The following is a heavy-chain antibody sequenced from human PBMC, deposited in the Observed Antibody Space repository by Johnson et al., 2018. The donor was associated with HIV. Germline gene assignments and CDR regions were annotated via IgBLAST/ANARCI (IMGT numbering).Heavy chain of an antibody. D-gene: IGHD1-26*01. J-gene: IGHJ3*02. Sequence: VQLLESGGGLVQPGGSLRLSCAASGFTFSSYDMHWVRQATGKGLEWVSAIGTAGDTYYPGSVKGRFTISRDNAKNSLYRQMNSLRAEDTAVCYCAKYPVGATWAVEIWCQGTMVTVST. CDR3: AKYPVGATWAVEI. CDR1: GFTFSSYD. V-gene: IGHV3-13*01. CDR2: IGTAGDT.